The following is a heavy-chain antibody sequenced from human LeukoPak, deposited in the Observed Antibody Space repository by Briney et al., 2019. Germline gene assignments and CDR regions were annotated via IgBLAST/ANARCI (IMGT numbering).Heavy chain of an antibody. V-gene: IGHV1-24*01. CDR1: GYTLTELS. J-gene: IGHJ4*02. CDR2: FDPEDGET. D-gene: IGHD1-26*01. CDR3: ATVVRGGELLHGLDY. Sequence: GASVKVSCKVSGYTLTELSMHWVRQAPGKGLEWMGGFDPEDGETIYAQKFRGRVTMTEDTSTDTAYIELSSLRSEDTAVYYCATVVRGGELLHGLDYWGQGTLVTVSS.